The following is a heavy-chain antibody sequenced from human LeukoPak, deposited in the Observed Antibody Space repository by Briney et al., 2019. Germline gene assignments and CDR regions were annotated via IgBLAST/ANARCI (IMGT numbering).Heavy chain of an antibody. D-gene: IGHD1-14*01. CDR1: GYSFTSYW. Sequence: GESLKISCKGSGYSFTSYWIGWVRQMPGKGLEWMGIIYPGDSDTRYSPSFQGQVTISADKSISTAYLQWSSLKASDTAMYYYARRPGVRGPILWAFDIWGQGTMVTVSS. V-gene: IGHV5-51*01. CDR2: IYPGDSDT. CDR3: ARRPGVRGPILWAFDI. J-gene: IGHJ3*02.